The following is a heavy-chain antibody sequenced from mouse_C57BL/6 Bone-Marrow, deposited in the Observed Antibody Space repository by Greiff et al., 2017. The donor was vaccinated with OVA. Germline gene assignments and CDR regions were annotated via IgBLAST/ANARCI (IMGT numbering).Heavy chain of an antibody. CDR2: IDPYDSYT. Sequence: QVQLQQPGAELVMPGASVKLSCTASGYTFTSYWMHWVKQRPGQGLEWIGEIDPYDSYTTYNQTFKGKSTLTVDKSSGTSYSQLSSLTAEDSAVYYCARSHTAQARGYAMDYWGQGTAVTVTS. V-gene: IGHV1-69*01. D-gene: IGHD3-2*02. J-gene: IGHJ4*01. CDR3: ARSHTAQARGYAMDY. CDR1: GYTFTSYW.